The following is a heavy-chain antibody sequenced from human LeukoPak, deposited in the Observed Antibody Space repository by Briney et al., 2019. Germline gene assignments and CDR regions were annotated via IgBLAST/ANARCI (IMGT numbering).Heavy chain of an antibody. J-gene: IGHJ4*02. CDR1: GGSFSGYY. V-gene: IGHV4-34*01. Sequence: SETLSLTCAVYGGSFSGYYWSWIRQPPGKGLEWIGEINHSGSTNYNPSLKSRVTISVDTSKNQFSLKLSSVTAADTAVYYCARRGIAAAGTKFDCWGQGTLVTVSS. CDR2: INHSGST. D-gene: IGHD6-13*01. CDR3: ARRGIAAAGTKFDC.